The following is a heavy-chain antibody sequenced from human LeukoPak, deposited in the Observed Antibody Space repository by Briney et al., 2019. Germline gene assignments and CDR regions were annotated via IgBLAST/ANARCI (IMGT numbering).Heavy chain of an antibody. CDR3: ARAARQGFTMIVVPFFYFDL. Sequence: PSETLSLTCTVSGGSISSGASDWGWIRQHPKRGLEWVGYINHSGSTYYNPSLGSRVTMSVNTSKNQFSLKLSSVTAADSAVYYCARAARQGFTMIVVPFFYFDLWGRGTLVTVSS. V-gene: IGHV4-31*03. D-gene: IGHD3-22*01. J-gene: IGHJ2*01. CDR1: GGSISSGASD. CDR2: INHSGST.